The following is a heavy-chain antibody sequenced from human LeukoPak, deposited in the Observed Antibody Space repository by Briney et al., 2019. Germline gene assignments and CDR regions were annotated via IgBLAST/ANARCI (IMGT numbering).Heavy chain of an antibody. CDR1: GGSISSSSYY. J-gene: IGHJ4*02. CDR2: IYYSGST. D-gene: IGHD6-6*01. CDR3: VSLNIATRAANY. Sequence: PSETLSLTCTVSGGSISSSSYYWGWIRQPPGKGLEWIGSIYYSGSTNYNPSLKSRVTISVDTSKNQFSLKLSSATAADTAVYYCVSLNIATRAANYWGQGTLVTVSS. V-gene: IGHV4-39*07.